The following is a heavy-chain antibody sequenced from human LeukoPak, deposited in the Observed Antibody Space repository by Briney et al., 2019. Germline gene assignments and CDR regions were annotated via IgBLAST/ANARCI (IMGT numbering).Heavy chain of an antibody. CDR1: GFPLSSYS. CDR2: INIDSITV. Sequence: GGSVTHSCAASGFPLSSYSINWVRQAPGKGLEWVSYINIDSITVNYADSVKGRFTISRDNAKNSLYLQMNRLRAEDTAVYYCSTAKFDNWGQGTLVTVSS. J-gene: IGHJ4*02. CDR3: STAKFDN. V-gene: IGHV3-48*01.